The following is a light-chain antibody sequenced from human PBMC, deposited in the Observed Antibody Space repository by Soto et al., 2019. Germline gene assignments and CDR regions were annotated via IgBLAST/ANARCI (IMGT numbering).Light chain of an antibody. CDR2: GAS. CDR3: QQYNNWWT. V-gene: IGKV3D-15*01. CDR1: QSVRTK. Sequence: ETVMTQSPATLSVSPGERATLSCRASQSVRTKLAWYQQKPGQAPRLLIYGASSRATGIPARFSGSGSGTEFTLTISRLQSEDSGVYYCQQYNNWWTFGQGTKVEIK. J-gene: IGKJ1*01.